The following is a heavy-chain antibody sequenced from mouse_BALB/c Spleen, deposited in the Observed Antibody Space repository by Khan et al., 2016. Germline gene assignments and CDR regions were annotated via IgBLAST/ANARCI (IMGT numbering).Heavy chain of an antibody. J-gene: IGHJ4*01. Sequence: VQLQQSGTVLARPGASVKMSCKATGYTFTSYWMHWVKQRPGQGLEWIGAIYTGNSDTSYNQKFKGKAKLTAVTSTSTAYMELSSLKNDDSAVNYWTRRGGTYPTYAMDYWGQGTSVTVSS. CDR2: IYTGNSDT. CDR1: GYTFTSYW. CDR3: TRRGGTYPTYAMDY. V-gene: IGHV1-5*01. D-gene: IGHD1-1*02.